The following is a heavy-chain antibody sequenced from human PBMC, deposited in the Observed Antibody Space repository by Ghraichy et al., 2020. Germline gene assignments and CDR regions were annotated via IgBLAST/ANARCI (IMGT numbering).Heavy chain of an antibody. Sequence: SETLSLTCAVYGGSFSGYYWSWIRQPPGKGLEWIGEINHSGSTNYNPSLKSRVTISVDTSKNQFSLKLSSVTAADTAVYYCARGHLLLWFGELPHWYFDLWGRGTLVTVSS. D-gene: IGHD3-10*01. CDR3: ARGHLLLWFGELPHWYFDL. CDR1: GGSFSGYY. CDR2: INHSGST. V-gene: IGHV4-34*01. J-gene: IGHJ2*01.